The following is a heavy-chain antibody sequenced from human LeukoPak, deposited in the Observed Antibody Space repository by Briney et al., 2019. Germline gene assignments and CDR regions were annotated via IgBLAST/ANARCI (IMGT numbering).Heavy chain of an antibody. Sequence: PSEXLSLTCAVYGGSFSGYYWSWLRQPPGKGLEWIGEINHSGSTNYNTSLTSRGTISVDTSKNQFSLKLSSVTAADTAVYYCARAHYDFWSGYLNWFDPWGQGTLVTVSS. V-gene: IGHV4-34*01. D-gene: IGHD3-3*01. CDR1: GGSFSGYY. CDR3: ARAHYDFWSGYLNWFDP. J-gene: IGHJ5*02. CDR2: INHSGST.